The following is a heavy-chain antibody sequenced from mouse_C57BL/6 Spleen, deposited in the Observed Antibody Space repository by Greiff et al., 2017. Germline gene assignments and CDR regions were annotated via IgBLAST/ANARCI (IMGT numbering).Heavy chain of an antibody. J-gene: IGHJ1*03. D-gene: IGHD2-5*01. Sequence: EVHLVESGGDLVKPGGSLKLSCAASGFTFSSYGMSWVRQTPDKRLEWVATISSGGSYTYYPDSVKGRFTISRDNAKNTLYLQMSSLKSEDTAMYYCARQRSNYGDWYFDVWGTGTTVTVSS. CDR3: ARQRSNYGDWYFDV. V-gene: IGHV5-6*01. CDR1: GFTFSSYG. CDR2: ISSGGSYT.